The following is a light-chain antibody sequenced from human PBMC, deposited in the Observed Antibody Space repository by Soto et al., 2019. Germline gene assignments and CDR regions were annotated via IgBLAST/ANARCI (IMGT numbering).Light chain of an antibody. J-gene: IGLJ1*01. CDR1: SSDVGAYNY. CDR2: EVS. CDR3: SLYISSSTLV. V-gene: IGLV2-14*01. Sequence: QSALTQPASVSGPPGQSITISCTGTSSDVGAYNYVSWYQQHPGKAPKLMIYEVSNRPSGVSNRFSGSKSGNTASLTISGLQAEDEADYYCSLYISSSTLVFGGGTQVTLL.